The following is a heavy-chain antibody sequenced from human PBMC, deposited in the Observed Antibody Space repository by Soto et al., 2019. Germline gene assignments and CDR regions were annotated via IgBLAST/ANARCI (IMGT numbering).Heavy chain of an antibody. Sequence: GSLRHSGAASGGTFSNTWMSWVRQAPGKGLEWVGRIKSKTDGGTTDYAAPVKGRFTISRDDSKNTLYLQMNSLKTEDTAVYYCTTWFLTLLDYMDVWGKGTTVTVS. CDR3: TTWFLTLLDYMDV. CDR2: IKSKTDGGTT. D-gene: IGHD7-27*01. V-gene: IGHV3-15*01. CDR1: GGTFSNTW. J-gene: IGHJ6*03.